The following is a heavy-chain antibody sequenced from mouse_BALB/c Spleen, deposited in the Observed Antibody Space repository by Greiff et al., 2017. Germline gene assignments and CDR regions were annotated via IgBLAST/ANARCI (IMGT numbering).Heavy chain of an antibody. CDR3: ARGDGSLDY. CDR1: GFTFSSFG. J-gene: IGHJ2*01. Sequence: DVKLVESGGGLVQPGGSRKLSCAASGFTFSSFGMHWVRQAPEKGLEWVAYISSGSSTIYYADTVKGRFTISRDNPKNTLFLQMTSLRSEDTAMYYCARGDGSLDYWGQGTTLTVSS. CDR2: ISSGSSTI. D-gene: IGHD1-1*01. V-gene: IGHV5-17*02.